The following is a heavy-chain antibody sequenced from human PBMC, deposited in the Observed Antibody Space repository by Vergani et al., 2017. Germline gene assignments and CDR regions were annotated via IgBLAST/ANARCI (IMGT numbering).Heavy chain of an antibody. J-gene: IGHJ5*02. CDR1: GFIFSHYW. CDR3: ARINYYGSSCYSLTRWHNWFDP. D-gene: IGHD3-22*01. CDR2: KNQDGSEK. Sequence: EVQLVESGGGLVQPGGSLRLSCAASGFIFSHYWMSWVRQAPGKGLEWVANKNQDGSEKYYVDSVKGRFTISRDNAKNSLYLQMNSLRADDPALYYCARINYYGSSCYSLTRWHNWFDPWGQGTLITFSS. V-gene: IGHV3-7*01.